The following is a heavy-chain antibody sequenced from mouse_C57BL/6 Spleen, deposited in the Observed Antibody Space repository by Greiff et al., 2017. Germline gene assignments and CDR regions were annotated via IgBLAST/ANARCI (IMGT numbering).Heavy chain of an antibody. V-gene: IGHV1-82*01. CDR1: GYAFSSSW. CDR3: ARDYYYGSEGYFDY. D-gene: IGHD1-1*01. Sequence: VKLMESGPELVKPGASVKISCKASGYAFSSSWMNWVKQRPGKGLEWIGRIYPGDGDTNYNGKFKGKATLTADKSSSTAYMQLSSLTSEDSAVYFCARDYYYGSEGYFDYWGQGTTLTVSS. J-gene: IGHJ2*01. CDR2: IYPGDGDT.